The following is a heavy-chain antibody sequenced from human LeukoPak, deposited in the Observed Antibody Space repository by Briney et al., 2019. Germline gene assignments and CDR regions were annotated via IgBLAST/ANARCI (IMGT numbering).Heavy chain of an antibody. CDR1: GGSINSYY. Sequence: SETLSLTCTVSGGSINSYYWSWIRQPPGKGLEWIGYIYYTGSTNYNPSLKSRVTISGDTSKNQFSLKLSSVTAADTAVYYCARNLSPPGRYFDYWGQGTLVTVSS. CDR3: ARNLSPPGRYFDY. CDR2: IYYTGST. V-gene: IGHV4-59*01. J-gene: IGHJ4*02.